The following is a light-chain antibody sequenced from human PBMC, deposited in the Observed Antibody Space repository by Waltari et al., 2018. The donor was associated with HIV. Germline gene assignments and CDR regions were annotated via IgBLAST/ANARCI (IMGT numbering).Light chain of an antibody. J-gene: IGLJ3*02. CDR2: STN. CDR1: SGSVSTNYY. Sequence: GGTVTLTCGLSSGSVSTNYYPSWYQQTPGQAPRTLIYSTNTRSSGVPDRFSGSILGNKAALTITGAQADDESEYHCVLYMGSGIWVFGGGTKLTVL. V-gene: IGLV8-61*01. CDR3: VLYMGSGIWV.